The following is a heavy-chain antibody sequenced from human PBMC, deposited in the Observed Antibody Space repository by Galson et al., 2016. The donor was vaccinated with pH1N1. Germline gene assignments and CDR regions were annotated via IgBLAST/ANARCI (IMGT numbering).Heavy chain of an antibody. V-gene: IGHV6-1*01. Sequence: CAISGDSVSSSSDTWNWIRQSPRRGFEWLGRIYHRSKWYYEYAPSLQGRLRISPDTSSNQMSLHLNSVTLDDAAVYYCAREVWLRRGYYIDHWGQGSLVTVSS. D-gene: IGHD3-3*01. CDR3: AREVWLRRGYYIDH. CDR2: IYHRSKWYY. J-gene: IGHJ4*02. CDR1: GDSVSSSSDT.